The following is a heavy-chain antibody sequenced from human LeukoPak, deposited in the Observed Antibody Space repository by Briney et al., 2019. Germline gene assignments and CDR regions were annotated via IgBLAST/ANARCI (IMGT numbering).Heavy chain of an antibody. CDR3: ARATYYYDSSGYPHDAFDI. J-gene: IGHJ3*02. CDR2: MNPNSGNT. V-gene: IGHV1-8*03. D-gene: IGHD3-22*01. CDR1: GYTFTSYD. Sequence: ASVKVSCKASGYTFTSYDINWVRQATGQGLEWMGWMNPNSGNTGYAQKFQGRVTITRNTSISTAYMELSSLRSEDTAVHYCARATYYYDSSGYPHDAFDIWGQGTMVTVSS.